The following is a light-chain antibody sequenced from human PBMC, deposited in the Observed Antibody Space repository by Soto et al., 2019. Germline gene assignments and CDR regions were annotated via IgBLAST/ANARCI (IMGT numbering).Light chain of an antibody. CDR1: QSLSNNY. J-gene: IGKJ4*01. V-gene: IGKV3-20*01. CDR2: GAS. Sequence: EIVLTQSPGTLSLSPGERATLSCRASQSLSNNYLAWYQQKPGQPPRRLIYGASSRASGLPDRFSGSGSGTDFTLTISRLEPEDFAVYYCHQYGSSPLTFGGGTKVEIK. CDR3: HQYGSSPLT.